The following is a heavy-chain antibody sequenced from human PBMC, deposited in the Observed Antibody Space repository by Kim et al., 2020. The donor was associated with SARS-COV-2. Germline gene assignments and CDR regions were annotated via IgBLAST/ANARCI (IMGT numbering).Heavy chain of an antibody. CDR3: AREGGSSTSWASPGMDV. D-gene: IGHD2-2*01. Sequence: SETLSLTCTVSGGSISSYYWSWIRQPPGKGLEWIGYIYYSGSTNYNPSLKSRVTISVDTSKNQFSLKLSSVTAADTAVYYCAREGGSSTSWASPGMDVWGQGTTVTVSS. V-gene: IGHV4-59*01. J-gene: IGHJ6*02. CDR1: GGSISSYY. CDR2: IYYSGST.